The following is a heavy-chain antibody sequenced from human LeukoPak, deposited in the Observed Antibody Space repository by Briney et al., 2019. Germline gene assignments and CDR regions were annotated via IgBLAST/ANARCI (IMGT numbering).Heavy chain of an antibody. Sequence: SETLSLTCTVSGGSISSSSYYWGWIRQPPGKGLEWIGSIYYSGSTYYNPSLKSRVTISVDTSKNQFSLKLSSATAADTAVYYCAGDSEIVVVPAEDVWGKGTTVTVSS. CDR2: IYYSGST. J-gene: IGHJ6*04. CDR1: GGSISSSSYY. V-gene: IGHV4-39*02. D-gene: IGHD2-2*01. CDR3: AGDSEIVVVPAEDV.